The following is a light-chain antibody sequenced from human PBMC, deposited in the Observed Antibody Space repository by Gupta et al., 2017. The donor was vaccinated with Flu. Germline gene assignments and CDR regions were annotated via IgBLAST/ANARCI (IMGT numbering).Light chain of an antibody. V-gene: IGKV1-39*01. CDR1: QDIMTY. CDR3: QQSYTTPHS. J-gene: IGKJ2*01. CDR2: AAS. Sequence: DIQMRQSPSSLSASVGDRVTITCRSSQDIMTYVNWYQQKPGKAPKLLIHAASILQNGVPARFIGSGSETTFTLTITGLQSEDFGVVYCQQSYTTPHSFGQGTKLDLK.